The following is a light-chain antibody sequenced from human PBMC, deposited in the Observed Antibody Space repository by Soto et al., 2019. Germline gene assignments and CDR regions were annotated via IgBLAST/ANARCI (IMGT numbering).Light chain of an antibody. V-gene: IGKV1-5*03. CDR3: QHYNSYSEA. CDR1: QTISIW. Sequence: DIQMTQSPSTLSGSVGDRVTITCRASQTISIWLAWYQQKPGKAPKLLIYKASTLKSGVPSRFSGSGSGTEFTLTISSLQPDYFAPYSRQHYNSYSEAFGQRTKAELK. CDR2: KAS. J-gene: IGKJ1*01.